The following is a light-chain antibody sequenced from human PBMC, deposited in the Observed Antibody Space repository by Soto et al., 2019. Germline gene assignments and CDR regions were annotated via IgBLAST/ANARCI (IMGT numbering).Light chain of an antibody. CDR3: GTWDSSLSYGV. Sequence: QSVLTQPPSVSAAPGQTVTISCSGSSSNIGNNYVSWYQQLPGTAPKLLIYDNNKRPSGIPDRFSGSKSGTSATLGITGLQTGDEADYYCGTWDSSLSYGVFGGGTKLTVL. CDR2: DNN. J-gene: IGLJ3*02. CDR1: SSNIGNNY. V-gene: IGLV1-51*01.